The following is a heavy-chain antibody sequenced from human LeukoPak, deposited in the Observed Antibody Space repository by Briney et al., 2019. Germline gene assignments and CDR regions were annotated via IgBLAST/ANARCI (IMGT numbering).Heavy chain of an antibody. J-gene: IGHJ4*02. CDR1: GFTFGDYA. CDR3: AKRILDDYGGSPGDY. CDR2: IRSKAYGGTT. D-gene: IGHD4-23*01. V-gene: IGHV3-49*04. Sequence: PGGSLRLSCTASGFTFGDYAMSWVRQAPGKGLEWVGFIRSKAYGGTTEYAASVKGRFTISRDDSKSIAYLQMNSLKTEDTAVYYCAKRILDDYGGSPGDYWGQGTLVTVSS.